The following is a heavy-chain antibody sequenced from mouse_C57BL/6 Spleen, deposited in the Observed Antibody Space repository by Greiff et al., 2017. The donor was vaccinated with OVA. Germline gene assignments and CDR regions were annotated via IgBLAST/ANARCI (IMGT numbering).Heavy chain of an antibody. CDR3: ARNYDYDGYAMDY. CDR2: IDPNSGGT. D-gene: IGHD2-4*01. Sequence: QVQLQQSGAELVKPGASVKLSCTASGYTFTSYWMHWVKQRPGPGLERIGRIDPNSGGTKYNEKFKSKATLTVDKPSSTAYMQLSSLTSEDSAVYYCARNYDYDGYAMDYWGQGTSVTVSS. V-gene: IGHV1-72*01. J-gene: IGHJ4*01. CDR1: GYTFTSYW.